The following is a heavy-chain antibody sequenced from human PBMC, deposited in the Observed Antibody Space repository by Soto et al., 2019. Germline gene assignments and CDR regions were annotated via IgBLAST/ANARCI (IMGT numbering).Heavy chain of an antibody. Sequence: QVQLQQWGAGLVRPSETLSLSCAVSGGSFSGYYWNWIRQPPGKGLEWIGEINHSGSTDYNPSLKSRITISVDTSKRQISLKLSSVTDADTGVYYCAGETSDYDILTGPTTFDIWGQGTMVTVSS. D-gene: IGHD3-9*01. CDR2: INHSGST. J-gene: IGHJ3*02. V-gene: IGHV4-34*02. CDR3: AGETSDYDILTGPTTFDI. CDR1: GGSFSGYY.